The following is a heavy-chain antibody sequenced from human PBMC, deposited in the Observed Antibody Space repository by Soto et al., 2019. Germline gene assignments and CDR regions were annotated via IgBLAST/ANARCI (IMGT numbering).Heavy chain of an antibody. CDR3: ARAGVARIAAAGTPYYGMDV. V-gene: IGHV3-30-3*01. D-gene: IGHD6-13*01. CDR1: GFTFSSYA. Sequence: GGSLRLSCAASGFTFSSYAMHWVRQAPGKGLEWVAVISYDGSNKYYADSVKGRFTISRDNSKNTLYLQMNSLRAEDTAVYYCARAGVARIAAAGTPYYGMDVWGRGTTVTVSS. J-gene: IGHJ6*02. CDR2: ISYDGSNK.